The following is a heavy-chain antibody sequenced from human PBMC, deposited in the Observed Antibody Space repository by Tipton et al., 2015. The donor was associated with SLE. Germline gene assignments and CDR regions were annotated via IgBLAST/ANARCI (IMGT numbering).Heavy chain of an antibody. CDR2: GFASGTT. V-gene: IGHV4-61*02. CDR1: GGSIDTTTYF. J-gene: IGHJ3*02. CDR3: VRELDTFDI. Sequence: TLSLTCTVSGGSIDTTTYFWNWIRQPAGKGLEWIGCGFASGTTDYNPSLKSRVTMSVDTSRNQFSLKLSSVTAADTAVYYCVRELDTFDIWGQGTMVTVSS.